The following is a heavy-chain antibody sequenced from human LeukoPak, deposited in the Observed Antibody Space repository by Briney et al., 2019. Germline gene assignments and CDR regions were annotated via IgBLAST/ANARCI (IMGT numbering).Heavy chain of an antibody. CDR2: IDSSSSPI. Sequence: GGSLRLSCAASGFALTTYSMSWVRQAPGKGLEWVSHIDSSSSPIYYADSVKGRFTISRENAKNSLYLQMKSLRAGDTAVYYCARGSPPFQHWGQGTLVTVSS. D-gene: IGHD3-10*01. V-gene: IGHV3-48*01. J-gene: IGHJ1*01. CDR1: GFALTTYS. CDR3: ARGSPPFQH.